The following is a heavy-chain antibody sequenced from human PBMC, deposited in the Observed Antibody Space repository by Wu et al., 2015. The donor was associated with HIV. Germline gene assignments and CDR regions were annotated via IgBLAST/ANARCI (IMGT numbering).Heavy chain of an antibody. J-gene: IGHJ3*02. CDR2: INPNSGGT. Sequence: QVQLVQSGAEVKKPGSSVKVSCKASGGTFSSYAISWVRQAPGQGLEWMGWINPNSGGTNYAQKFQGRVTMTRDTSISTAYMELSRLRSDDTAVYYCARDRSGGTHAFDIWGQGTMVTVSS. CDR3: ARDRSGGTHAFDI. D-gene: IGHD2-15*01. CDR1: GGTFSSYA. V-gene: IGHV1-2*02.